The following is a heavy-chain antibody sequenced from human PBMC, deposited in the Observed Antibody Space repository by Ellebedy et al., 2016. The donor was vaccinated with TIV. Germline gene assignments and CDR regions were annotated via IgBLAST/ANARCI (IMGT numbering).Heavy chain of an antibody. J-gene: IGHJ4*02. CDR2: ISWNSGSI. V-gene: IGHV3-9*01. CDR3: AKGADSSGYYYSIDY. D-gene: IGHD3-22*01. CDR1: GFTFSSYA. Sequence: SLKISCAASGFTFSSYAMSWVRQAPGKGLEWVSGISWNSGSIGYADSVKGRFTISRDNAKNSLYLQMNSLRAEDTALYYCAKGADSSGYYYSIDYWGQGTLVTVSS.